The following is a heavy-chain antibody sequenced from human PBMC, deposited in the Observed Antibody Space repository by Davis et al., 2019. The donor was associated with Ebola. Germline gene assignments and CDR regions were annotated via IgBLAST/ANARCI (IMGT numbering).Heavy chain of an antibody. Sequence: SETLSLTCTVSGGSISTSSYYWGWIRQPPGKGLEWIGTIYYSGSTYYNPSLKSRITISVDMSKNQFSLRLSSVTAADTAVYYCARGLGSSSWYGGNWFDPWGQGTLVTVSS. CDR3: ARGLGSSSWYGGNWFDP. CDR2: IYYSGST. CDR1: GGSISTSSYY. J-gene: IGHJ5*02. D-gene: IGHD6-13*01. V-gene: IGHV4-39*07.